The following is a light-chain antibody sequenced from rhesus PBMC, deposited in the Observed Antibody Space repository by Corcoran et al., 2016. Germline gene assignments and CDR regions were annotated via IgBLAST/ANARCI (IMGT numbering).Light chain of an antibody. CDR3: QHGHGTPCS. CDR2: KAS. Sequence: DIQMTQSPSSLSASVGDRVTITCRASENVNNYLNWYQQKPGKAPKLLIKKASTLQSGVPSRFSGRGSGTDYTFTISSLRPEDVATYYCQHGHGTPCSFGQGAKVEI. V-gene: IGKV1-74*01. J-gene: IGKJ2*01. CDR1: ENVNNY.